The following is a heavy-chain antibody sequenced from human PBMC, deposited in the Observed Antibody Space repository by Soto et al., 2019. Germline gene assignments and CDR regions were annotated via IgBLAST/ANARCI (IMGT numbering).Heavy chain of an antibody. CDR3: VKRSGQSNGWGAFEI. V-gene: IGHV3-23*01. J-gene: IGHJ3*02. D-gene: IGHD6-19*01. Sequence: PGGSLRLSCAASGFTFKTYAMSWVRQAPGKGLEWLSAIGGSGGSTYYADSVKGRFTISRDNSKNTVDLQMNSLRAEDTAVYYCVKRSGQSNGWGAFEIWGQGAMVTVS. CDR2: IGGSGGST. CDR1: GFTFKTYA.